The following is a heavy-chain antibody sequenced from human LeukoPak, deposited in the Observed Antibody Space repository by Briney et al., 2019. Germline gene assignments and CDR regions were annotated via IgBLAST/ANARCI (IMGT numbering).Heavy chain of an antibody. J-gene: IGHJ4*02. CDR2: IYYSGAT. V-gene: IGHV4-39*07. D-gene: IGHD1-1*01. Sequence: PGGSLRLSCAASGFTFSSYGMSWVRQAPGKGLEWIGSIYYSGATYSNPSLKSRLTVSVDTSKNQFSLRLASVTAADTAVYYCTAERAGTAVDYWGQGTLVTVSP. CDR1: GFTFSSYG. CDR3: TAERAGTAVDY.